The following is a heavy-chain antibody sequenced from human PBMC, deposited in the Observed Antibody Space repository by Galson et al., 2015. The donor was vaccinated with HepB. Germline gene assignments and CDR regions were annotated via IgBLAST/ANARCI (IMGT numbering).Heavy chain of an antibody. J-gene: IGHJ6*02. CDR2: ISSSSSTI. CDR3: ARGPYWVAATLLADYYGMDV. V-gene: IGHV3-48*01. Sequence: SLRLSCAASGFTFSSYSMNWVRQAPGKGLEWGSYISSSSSTIYYADSVKGRFTISRDNAKNSLYLQMNSLRAEDTAVYYCARGPYWVAATLLADYYGMDVWGQGTTVTVSS. CDR1: GFTFSSYS. D-gene: IGHD2-15*01.